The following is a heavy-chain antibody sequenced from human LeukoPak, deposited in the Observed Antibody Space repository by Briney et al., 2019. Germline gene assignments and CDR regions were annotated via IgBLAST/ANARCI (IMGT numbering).Heavy chain of an antibody. CDR3: AKDVPSYDFWSGSPHRYYFDY. CDR2: ISGSGGST. CDR1: GFTFSSYA. Sequence: GGSLRLSCAAAGFTFSSYAMSWVSQASGKGLEWVSAISGSGGSTYYADSVKGRFTISRDNSKNTLYLQMNSLRAEDTAVYYCAKDVPSYDFWSGSPHRYYFDYWGQGTLVTGSS. D-gene: IGHD3-3*01. V-gene: IGHV3-23*01. J-gene: IGHJ4*02.